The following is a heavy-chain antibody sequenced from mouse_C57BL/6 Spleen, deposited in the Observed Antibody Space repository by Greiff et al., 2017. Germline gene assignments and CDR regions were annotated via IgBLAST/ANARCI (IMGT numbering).Heavy chain of an antibody. CDR2: ISSGGSYT. CDR1: GFTFSSYG. Sequence: EVHLVESGGDLVKPGGSLKLSCAASGFTFSSYGMSWVRQTPDKRLEWVATISSGGSYTYYPDSVKGRFTISRDNAKNTLYLQMSSLKSEDTAMYYCARHPHYYGSSYDAMDDWGQGTSVTVSS. V-gene: IGHV5-6*01. CDR3: ARHPHYYGSSYDAMDD. J-gene: IGHJ4*01. D-gene: IGHD1-1*01.